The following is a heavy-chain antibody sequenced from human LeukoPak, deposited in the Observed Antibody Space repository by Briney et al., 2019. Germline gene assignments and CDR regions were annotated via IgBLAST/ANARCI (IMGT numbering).Heavy chain of an antibody. CDR3: ARDSLMLRGPLVIYYFDF. J-gene: IGHJ4*02. Sequence: GGSLRLSCAASDFSFITYAMSWVRQAPGKGLEWVSTISGVGDVTYYADSVKGRFTISRDNSKNTLDLQMNSLRAEDTAVYYRARDSLMLRGPLVIYYFDFWGQGTLVTVSS. D-gene: IGHD3-10*01. V-gene: IGHV3-23*01. CDR1: DFSFITYA. CDR2: ISGVGDVT.